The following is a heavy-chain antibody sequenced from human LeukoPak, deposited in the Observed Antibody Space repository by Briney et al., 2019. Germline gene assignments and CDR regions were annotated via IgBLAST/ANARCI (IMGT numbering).Heavy chain of an antibody. Sequence: ASVKVSCKASGYTFTSYYMHWVRQTPGQGLEWMGIINPSGGSTSYVQKFQGRVTMTRDTSTSTVYMELSSLRSEDTAVYYCARAFHYYGSGSYYFWWFDPWGQGTLVTVSS. CDR1: GYTFTSYY. CDR3: ARAFHYYGSGSYYFWWFDP. D-gene: IGHD3-10*01. J-gene: IGHJ5*02. CDR2: INPSGGST. V-gene: IGHV1-46*01.